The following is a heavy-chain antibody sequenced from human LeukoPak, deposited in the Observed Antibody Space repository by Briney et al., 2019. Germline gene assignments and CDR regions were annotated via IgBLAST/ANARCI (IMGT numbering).Heavy chain of an antibody. Sequence: SETLSLTCAVYGGSFSGHYWSWIRQPPGKGLEWIGEINHSGSTNYNPSLKSRVTISVDTSKNQFSLKLSSVTAADTAVYYCARGHAAVAVTHGMDVWGQGTTVTVSS. D-gene: IGHD6-19*01. CDR2: INHSGST. J-gene: IGHJ6*02. CDR3: ARGHAAVAVTHGMDV. V-gene: IGHV4-34*01. CDR1: GGSFSGHY.